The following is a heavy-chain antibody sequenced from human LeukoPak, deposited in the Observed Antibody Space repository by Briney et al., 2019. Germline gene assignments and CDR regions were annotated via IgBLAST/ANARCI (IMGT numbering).Heavy chain of an antibody. J-gene: IGHJ4*02. D-gene: IGHD2-15*01. CDR2: INQDGSEK. CDR3: VVGGSPGY. CDR1: GFTFSSYW. Sequence: GGSLRLSCAASGFTFSSYWMSWVRQAPGKGLEWVANINQDGSEKYCVDSLKGRFTISRDNAENSLYLQMNSLRAEDTAVYYCVVGGSPGYWGQGTLVTVSS. V-gene: IGHV3-7*01.